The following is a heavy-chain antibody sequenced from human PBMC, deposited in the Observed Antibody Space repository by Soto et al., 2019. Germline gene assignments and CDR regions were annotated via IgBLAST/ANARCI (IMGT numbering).Heavy chain of an antibody. Sequence: ASVKVSCKASGYTFTSYAMHWVRQAPGQRLEWMGWINAGNGNTKYSQKFQGRVTITRDTSASTAYMELSSLRSEDTAVYYCARPRRFGESLRIEYWGQGTLVIVSS. V-gene: IGHV1-3*01. J-gene: IGHJ4*02. CDR2: INAGNGNT. CDR1: GYTFTSYA. CDR3: ARPRRFGESLRIEY. D-gene: IGHD3-10*01.